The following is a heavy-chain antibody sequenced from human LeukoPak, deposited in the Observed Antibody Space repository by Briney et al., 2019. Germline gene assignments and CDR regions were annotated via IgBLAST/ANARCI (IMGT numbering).Heavy chain of an antibody. J-gene: IGHJ4*02. V-gene: IGHV2-70*04. CDR2: IDWDDDK. CDR1: GFSLSTSGMR. Sequence: SGPALVKPTQTLTLTCTFSGFSLSTSGMRVSWIRQPPGKALEWLARIDWDDDKFYSTSLKTRLTISKDTSKNQVVLTMTNMDPVDTATYYCARELRDRIDYWGQGTRVTVSS. D-gene: IGHD1-7*01. CDR3: ARELRDRIDY.